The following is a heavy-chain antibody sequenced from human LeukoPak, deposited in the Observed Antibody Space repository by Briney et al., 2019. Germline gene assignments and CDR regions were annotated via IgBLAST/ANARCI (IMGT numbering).Heavy chain of an antibody. J-gene: IGHJ4*02. Sequence: GSLRLSCAASGFTFSSYSMNWVRQPPGKGLEWIGEINHSGSTNYNPSLKSRVTISVDTSKNQFSLKLSSVTAADTAVYYCARGRGWFGELTLGYWGQGTLVTVSS. D-gene: IGHD3-10*01. V-gene: IGHV4-34*01. CDR1: GFTFSSYS. CDR3: ARGRGWFGELTLGY. CDR2: INHSGST.